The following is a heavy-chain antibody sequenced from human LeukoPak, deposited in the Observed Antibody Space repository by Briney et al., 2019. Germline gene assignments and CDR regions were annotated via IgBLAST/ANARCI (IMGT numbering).Heavy chain of an antibody. CDR3: ARGPIAVAGTLMDV. CDR1: GFTFSSYD. CDR2: IGTVGDT. V-gene: IGHV3-13*01. D-gene: IGHD6-19*01. Sequence: PGGSLRLSCAASGFTFSSYDMHWVRQATGKGLEWVSAIGTVGDTYYPGSVKGRFTISRENAKNSLYLQMNSLRAGDTAVYYCARGPIAVAGTLMDVWGKGTTVTVSS. J-gene: IGHJ6*04.